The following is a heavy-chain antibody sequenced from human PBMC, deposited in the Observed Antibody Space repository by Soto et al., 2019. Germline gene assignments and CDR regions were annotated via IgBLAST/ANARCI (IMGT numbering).Heavy chain of an antibody. CDR3: AVEDYYDSSGYYNRDPLYYYYYGMDV. D-gene: IGHD3-22*01. Sequence: PCWSLRLSCAASGFTFSSYGMHWARKAPGKGLEWVAVISYDGSNKYYADSVKGRFTISRDNSKNTLYLQMNSLRAEDTAVYYCAVEDYYDSSGYYNRDPLYYYYYGMDVWGQGTTVTVSS. CDR1: GFTFSSYG. V-gene: IGHV3-30*03. J-gene: IGHJ6*02. CDR2: ISYDGSNK.